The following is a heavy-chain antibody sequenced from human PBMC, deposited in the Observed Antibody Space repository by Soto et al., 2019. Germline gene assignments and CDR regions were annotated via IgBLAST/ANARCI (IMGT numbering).Heavy chain of an antibody. D-gene: IGHD4-17*01. V-gene: IGHV1-46*01. Sequence: ASLKGSCTAYGYTFTSYYMHCVRQSPLQGLEWMGIINPSGGSTSYAQKFQGRVTMTRDTSTSTVYMELRSLRSDDTAVYYCAREDDYGDYGTEYFQHWGQGTLVTVSS. J-gene: IGHJ1*01. CDR3: AREDDYGDYGTEYFQH. CDR2: INPSGGST. CDR1: GYTFTSYY.